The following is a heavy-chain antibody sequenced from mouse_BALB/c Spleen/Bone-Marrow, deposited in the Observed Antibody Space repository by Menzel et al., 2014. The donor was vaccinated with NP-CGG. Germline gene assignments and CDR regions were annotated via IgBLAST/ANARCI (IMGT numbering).Heavy chain of an antibody. Sequence: QVQLQQSGPELVKPGASVRISYKASGYTFXSFYIHWVRQRPGQGLEWIGWIYPGDFSTKYNEKFKGKATLTADKSSSTASMQLSSLTSEDSAVYFCARKSQRAYDSMIYWGQGTSVTVSS. V-gene: IGHV1S56*01. CDR3: ARKSQRAYDSMIY. CDR2: IYPGDFST. CDR1: GYTFXSFY. D-gene: IGHD2-4*01. J-gene: IGHJ4*01.